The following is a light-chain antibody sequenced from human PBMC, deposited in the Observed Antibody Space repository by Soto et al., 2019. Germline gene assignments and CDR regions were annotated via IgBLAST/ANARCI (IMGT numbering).Light chain of an antibody. CDR3: KQYKEWPPFT. Sequence: EIVMTQSPATLSVSPGERATLSCRASQSISSNLAWYQQKPGQAPRLLMFRTSSRATGFPARFSGSGSGTEFNLTISSLQSEDFAVYYCKQYKEWPPFTFGQGTRLEIK. V-gene: IGKV3-15*01. J-gene: IGKJ5*01. CDR2: RTS. CDR1: QSISSN.